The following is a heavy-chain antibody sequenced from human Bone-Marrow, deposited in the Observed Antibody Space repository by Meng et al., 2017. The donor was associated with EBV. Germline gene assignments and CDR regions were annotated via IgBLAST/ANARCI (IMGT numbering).Heavy chain of an antibody. CDR2: IYYNGST. D-gene: IGHD6-19*01. V-gene: IGHV4-30-4*01. CDR1: GASISSGGYY. J-gene: IGHJ4*02. Sequence: QVQLQEAGPGLVKSSQTRSLTCAVSGASISSGGYYWSWIRQPPGKGLEWIGYIYYNGSTFYNPSLKSRLTISVDTSKNQFSLKLSSVTAADTAFYYCARGGAVAGTFDYWGQGTLVTVSS. CDR3: ARGGAVAGTFDY.